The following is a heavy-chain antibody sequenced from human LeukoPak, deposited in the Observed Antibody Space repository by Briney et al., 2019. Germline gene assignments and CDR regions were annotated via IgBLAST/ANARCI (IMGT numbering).Heavy chain of an antibody. CDR3: ATDSSHVWGSYRYFDY. D-gene: IGHD3-16*02. CDR2: FDPEDGET. V-gene: IGHV1-24*01. CDR1: GYTLTELS. Sequence: ASVKVSCKVSGYTLTELSMHWVRQAPGKGLEWMGGFDPEDGETIYAQKFQGRVTMTEDTSTDTAYMELSSLRSEDTAVYYCATDSSHVWGSYRYFDYWGQGTLVTVSS. J-gene: IGHJ4*02.